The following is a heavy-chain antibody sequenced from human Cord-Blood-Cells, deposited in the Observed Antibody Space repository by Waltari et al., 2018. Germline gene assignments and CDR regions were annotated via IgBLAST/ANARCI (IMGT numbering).Heavy chain of an antibody. CDR1: GYTFTGYY. Sequence: QVQLVQSGAEVKKPGASVKVSCKASGYTFTGYYMDWVRHAPGQGLEWMGWINPNSGGTNYAQKFQGRVTMTRDTSISTAYMELSRLRSDDTAVYYCAVHMAAAYSSSNWFDPWGQGTLVTVSS. CDR3: AVHMAAAYSSSNWFDP. V-gene: IGHV1-2*02. D-gene: IGHD6-6*01. CDR2: INPNSGGT. J-gene: IGHJ5*02.